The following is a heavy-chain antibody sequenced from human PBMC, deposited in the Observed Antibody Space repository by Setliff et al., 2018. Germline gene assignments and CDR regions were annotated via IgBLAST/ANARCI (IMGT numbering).Heavy chain of an antibody. D-gene: IGHD1-20*01. Sequence: PGGSLTLSCAASGFTFSDYYMSWVRQAPGKGLEWMSKISGGGTTIFYADSVRGRLTISRDNAKNSLYMQLTSLRAEDTAVYYCARDGVYYAMDVWGQGTMVTVSS. CDR3: ARDGVYYAMDV. V-gene: IGHV3-11*04. J-gene: IGHJ6*02. CDR1: GFTFSDYY. CDR2: ISGGGTTI.